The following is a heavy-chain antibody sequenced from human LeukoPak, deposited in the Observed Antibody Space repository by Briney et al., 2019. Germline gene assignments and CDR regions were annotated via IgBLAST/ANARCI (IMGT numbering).Heavy chain of an antibody. J-gene: IGHJ4*03. CDR2: INHRGDT. CDR1: GESFSAYY. Sequence: SETLSLTCAVYGESFSAYYWSWIRQSPGRGLEWIAEINHRGDTNYNPSVKSRVTISIDTSKNQFSLKVRSLTAADTAVYYCARGPTISETGYFDFWGQGTLVTVSS. D-gene: IGHD1-1*01. V-gene: IGHV4-34*01. CDR3: ARGPTISETGYFDF.